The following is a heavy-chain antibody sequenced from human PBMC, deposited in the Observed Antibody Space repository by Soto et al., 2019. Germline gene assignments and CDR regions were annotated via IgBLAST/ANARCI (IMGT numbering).Heavy chain of an antibody. CDR1: GVTCGSYA. CDR2: ISYDGSNK. J-gene: IGHJ4*02. V-gene: IGHV3-30-3*01. CDR3: ARESGYYDSSGSYFLAGPPDY. Sequence: HVRFLSVSSAASGVTCGSYARHLVRKDTGKGLEWVAVISYDGSNKYYADSVKGRFTISRDNSKNTLYLQMNSLRAEDTAVYYCARESGYYDSSGSYFLAGPPDYWGQGTLVT. D-gene: IGHD3-22*01.